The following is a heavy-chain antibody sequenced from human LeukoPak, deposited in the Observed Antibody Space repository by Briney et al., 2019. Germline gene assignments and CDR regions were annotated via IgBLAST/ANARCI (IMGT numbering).Heavy chain of an antibody. CDR3: ARDVPPYYYDSSGPLNWFDP. CDR2: ISYDGSNK. D-gene: IGHD3-22*01. V-gene: IGHV3-30-3*01. Sequence: GGSLRLSCAASGFTFSSYAMHWVRQAPGKGLEWVAVISYDGSNKYYADSVKSRFTISRDNSKNTLYLQMNSLRAEDTAVYYCARDVPPYYYDSSGPLNWFDPWGQGTLVTVSS. J-gene: IGHJ5*02. CDR1: GFTFSSYA.